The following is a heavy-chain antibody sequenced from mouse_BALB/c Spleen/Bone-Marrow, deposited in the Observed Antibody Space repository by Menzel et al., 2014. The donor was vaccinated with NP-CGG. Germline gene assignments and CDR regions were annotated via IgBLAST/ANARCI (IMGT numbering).Heavy chain of an antibody. CDR3: ASGSSSFAY. V-gene: IGHV1-82*01. Sequence: VQLQQSGPELVKPGASVKISCKASGYAFSSSWMNWVKQRPGQGLEWIGRIYPGDGDTNYNGKFEGKATLTADKSSSTAYMQLSSLTSVDSAVYFCASGSSSFAYWGQGTLVIVSA. J-gene: IGHJ3*01. CDR1: GYAFSSSW. CDR2: IYPGDGDT. D-gene: IGHD1-1*01.